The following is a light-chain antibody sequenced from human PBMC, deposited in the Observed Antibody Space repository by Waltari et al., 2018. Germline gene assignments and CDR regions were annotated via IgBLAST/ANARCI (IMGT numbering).Light chain of an antibody. J-gene: IGLJ2*01. Sequence: QSVLTQPPSASGTPGQRVSISCSGSDSNIGSNTVNWYRQLPGTAPKLLIFTTDQRPSGCPDRFSGSKSGTSASLAISGLQSEDEAEYHCAVWDDSLNGPLFGGGTKLTVL. V-gene: IGLV1-44*01. CDR2: TTD. CDR3: AVWDDSLNGPL. CDR1: DSNIGSNT.